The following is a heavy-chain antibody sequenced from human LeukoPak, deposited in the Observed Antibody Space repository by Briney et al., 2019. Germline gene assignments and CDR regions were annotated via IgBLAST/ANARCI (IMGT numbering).Heavy chain of an antibody. V-gene: IGHV1-69*06. D-gene: IGHD6-6*01. CDR3: AKRQTYSSSWIDY. CDR2: IIPIFGTT. J-gene: IGHJ4*02. Sequence: SVKVSCKASGGTFSSYAISWVRQAPGQGLEWMGGIIPIFGTTNYAQKFQGRVTITADKSTSTAYMELSSLRAEDTAVYYCAKRQTYSSSWIDYWGQGTLVTVSS. CDR1: GGTFSSYA.